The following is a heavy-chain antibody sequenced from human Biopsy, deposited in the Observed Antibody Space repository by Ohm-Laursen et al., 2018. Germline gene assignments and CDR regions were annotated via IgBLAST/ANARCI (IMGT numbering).Heavy chain of an antibody. CDR3: VHRRMTPSEFDY. J-gene: IGHJ4*02. V-gene: IGHV2-5*02. CDR1: GFSLTSRGEG. CDR2: IYWDDDR. Sequence: TQTLTLTCAFSGFSLTSRGEGVGWLRQPPGKAPERLALIYWDDDRFYNPSLESRLTITKDTSKNQVLLIMTNMDPVDTATYFCVHRRMTPSEFDYWGQGTLVTVSS.